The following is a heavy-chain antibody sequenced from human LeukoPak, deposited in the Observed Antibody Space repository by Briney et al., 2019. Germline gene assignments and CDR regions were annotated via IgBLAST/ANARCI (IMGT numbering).Heavy chain of an antibody. Sequence: SETLSLTCTVSGGSISSYYWSWIRQPPGKGLEWIGYIHYSGSTYYNPSLKSRVTISVDMSKNQFSLKLSSLTAADTAVYYCARTRSRLGHFDYWGQGTLVTVSS. D-gene: IGHD6-6*01. CDR3: ARTRSRLGHFDY. V-gene: IGHV4-59*08. CDR1: GGSISSYY. J-gene: IGHJ4*02. CDR2: IHYSGST.